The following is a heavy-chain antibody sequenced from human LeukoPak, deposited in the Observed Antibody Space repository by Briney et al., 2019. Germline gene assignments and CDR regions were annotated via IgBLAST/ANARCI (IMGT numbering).Heavy chain of an antibody. CDR2: IHYSGTT. V-gene: IGHV4-4*02. D-gene: IGHD6-13*01. CDR1: DGSISNSNW. Sequence: SETLSLTCAVSDGSISNSNWWSWVRQLPGKGLEWIGYIHYSGTTNYNPSLRSRVTISVDTSKNQFSLKLSSVTAADTAVYYCARSPADSWSNWFDPWGQGTLVTVSS. CDR3: ARSPADSWSNWFDP. J-gene: IGHJ5*02.